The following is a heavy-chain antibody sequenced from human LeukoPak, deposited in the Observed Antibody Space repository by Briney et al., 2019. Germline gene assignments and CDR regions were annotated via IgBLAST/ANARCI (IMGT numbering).Heavy chain of an antibody. D-gene: IGHD1-26*01. J-gene: IGHJ4*02. CDR1: GFTFSSYG. CDR2: IRYDGSNK. CDR3: AKRTEAHGSYGEAYEAD. V-gene: IGHV3-30*02. Sequence: PGGSLRLSCAASGFTFSSYGMHWVRQAPGKGLEWVAFIRYDGSNKYYADSVKGRFTISRENSKNTLYLQMNSLRAEDTAVYYCAKRTEAHGSYGEAYEADWGQGTLVTVSS.